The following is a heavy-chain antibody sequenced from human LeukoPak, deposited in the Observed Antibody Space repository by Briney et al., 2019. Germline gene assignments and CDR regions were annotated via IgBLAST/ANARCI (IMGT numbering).Heavy chain of an antibody. V-gene: IGHV3-21*01. Sequence: GGSLRLSCAASGFTFSSYGMNWVAQAPGKGLEWASSITSSSSYIYYADSVKGRFTISRDNAKNSLYLQMNSLRAEDTAVYYCARSYSSSRGTFDYWGQGTLVTVSS. CDR2: ITSSSSYI. D-gene: IGHD6-6*01. J-gene: IGHJ4*02. CDR1: GFTFSSYG. CDR3: ARSYSSSRGTFDY.